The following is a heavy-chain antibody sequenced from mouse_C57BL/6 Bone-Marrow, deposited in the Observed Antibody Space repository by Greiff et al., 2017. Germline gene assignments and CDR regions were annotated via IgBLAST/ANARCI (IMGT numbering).Heavy chain of an antibody. V-gene: IGHV1-22*01. J-gene: IGHJ2*01. Sequence: VHVKQSGPELVKPGASVKMSCKASGYTFTDYNMHWVKQSHGKSLEWIGYINPNNGGTSYNQKFKGKATLTVNKSSSTAYMELRSLTSEDSAVYYWARRGWGLHPSFDCWGKVTTLTVSS. CDR2: INPNNGGT. CDR1: GYTFTDYN. D-gene: IGHD2-4*01. CDR3: ARRGWGLHPSFDC.